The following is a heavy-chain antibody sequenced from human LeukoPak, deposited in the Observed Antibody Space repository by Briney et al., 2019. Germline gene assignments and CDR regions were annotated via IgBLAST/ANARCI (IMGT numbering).Heavy chain of an antibody. V-gene: IGHV3-21*01. Sequence: GGSLRLSCAASGFTFSSYSMNWVRQAPGKGLEWVSSISSSSSYIYYADSVKGRFTISRDNAKNSLHLQMNSLRAEDTAVYYCARWGAVEQQLVRDYWGQGTLVTVSS. CDR1: GFTFSSYS. CDR3: ARWGAVEQQLVRDY. CDR2: ISSSSSYI. D-gene: IGHD6-13*01. J-gene: IGHJ4*02.